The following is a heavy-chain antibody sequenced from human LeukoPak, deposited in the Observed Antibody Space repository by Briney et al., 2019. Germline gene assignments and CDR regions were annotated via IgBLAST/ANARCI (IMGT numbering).Heavy chain of an antibody. V-gene: IGHV3-15*01. D-gene: IGHD2-15*01. Sequence: GGSLRLSCAASGFTFSNAWMSWVRQAPGKGLEWVGRIKSKTDGGTTDYAAPAKGRFTISRDDSKNTLYLQMNSLKTEDTAVYYCTTRSEVVAAEGYYYYYMDVWGKGTTVTVSS. CDR2: IKSKTDGGTT. CDR3: TTRSEVVAAEGYYYYYMDV. J-gene: IGHJ6*03. CDR1: GFTFSNAW.